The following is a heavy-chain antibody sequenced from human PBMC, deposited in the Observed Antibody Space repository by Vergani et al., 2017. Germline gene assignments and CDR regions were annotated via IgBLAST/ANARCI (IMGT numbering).Heavy chain of an antibody. Sequence: QVQLQQWGAGLLKPSETLSLTCAVYGGSFSGYYWSWIRQPPGKGLEWIGEINHSGSTNYNPSLKSRVTISVNTSKNQFSLKLSSVTAADTAVYYCASGYDSSGYPFDYWGQGTLVTVSS. D-gene: IGHD3-22*01. CDR3: ASGYDSSGYPFDY. V-gene: IGHV4-34*01. J-gene: IGHJ4*02. CDR2: INHSGST. CDR1: GGSFSGYY.